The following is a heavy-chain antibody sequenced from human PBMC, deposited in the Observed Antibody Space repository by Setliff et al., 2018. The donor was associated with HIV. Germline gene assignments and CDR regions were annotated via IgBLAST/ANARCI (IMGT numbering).Heavy chain of an antibody. J-gene: IGHJ4*02. Sequence: SETLSLTCSVSGDSITHYYWNWIRQPPGKGPEWIGHIYTNGYTNYNPSLRSRVTISVDTSKNQFSLKLSSVTAADTAVYYCARGSLYSSSSCFDYWGQGTLVTVSS. CDR2: IYTNGYT. V-gene: IGHV4-4*09. CDR3: ARGSLYSSSSCFDY. D-gene: IGHD6-13*01. CDR1: GDSITHYY.